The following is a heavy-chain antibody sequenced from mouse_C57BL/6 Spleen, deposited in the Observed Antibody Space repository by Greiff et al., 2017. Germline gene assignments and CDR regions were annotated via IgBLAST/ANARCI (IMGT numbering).Heavy chain of an antibody. CDR1: GFNIKNTY. CDR2: IDPANGNT. V-gene: IGHV14-3*01. CDR3: ASSGGYFDY. J-gene: IGHJ2*01. Sequence: VQLQQSVAELVRPGASVKLSCTASGFNIKNTYMPWVKQRPEQGLEWIGRIDPANGNTKYAPKFQGKATITADTSSNTAYLQLSSLTSEDTAIYYCASSGGYFDYWGQGTTLTVSS.